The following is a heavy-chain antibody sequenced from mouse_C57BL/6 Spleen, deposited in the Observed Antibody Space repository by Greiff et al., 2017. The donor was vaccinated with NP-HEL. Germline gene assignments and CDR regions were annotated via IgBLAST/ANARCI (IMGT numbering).Heavy chain of an antibody. V-gene: IGHV5-4*01. D-gene: IGHD2-4*01. J-gene: IGHJ1*03. CDR1: GFTFSSYA. CDR3: ARGDYDWYFDV. Sequence: EVQRVESGGGLVKPGGSLKLSCAASGFTFSSYAMSWVRQTPEKRLEWVATISDGGSYTYYPDNVKGRFTISRDNAKNNLYLQMSHLKSEDTAMYYCARGDYDWYFDVWGTGTTVTVSS. CDR2: ISDGGSYT.